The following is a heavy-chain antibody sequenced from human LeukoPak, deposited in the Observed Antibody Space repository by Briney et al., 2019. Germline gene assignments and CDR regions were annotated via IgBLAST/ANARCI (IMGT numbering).Heavy chain of an antibody. D-gene: IGHD3-22*01. CDR2: IIPIFGTA. J-gene: IGHJ4*02. CDR1: GYTFTSYG. Sequence: GASVKVSCKASGYTFTSYGISWVRQAPGQGLEWMGGIIPIFGTANYAQKFQGRVTIAADESTSTAYMELSSLRSEDTAVYYCARDLWDYYDSSGLPWWGQGTLVTVSS. CDR3: ARDLWDYYDSSGLPW. V-gene: IGHV1-69*13.